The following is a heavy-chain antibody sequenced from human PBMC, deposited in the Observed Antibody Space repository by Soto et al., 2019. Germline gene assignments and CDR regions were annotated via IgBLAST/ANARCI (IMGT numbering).Heavy chain of an antibody. CDR3: ARVSNCSGGSCYPYYFDY. CDR1: GFPVSSNY. J-gene: IGHJ4*02. V-gene: IGHV3-53*04. CDR2: IYSGGST. D-gene: IGHD2-15*01. Sequence: SGGSLRLSCAASGFPVSSNYMSWVRQAPGKGLEWVSVIYSGGSTYYADSVKGRFTISRHNSKNTLYLQMNSLRAEDTAVYYCARVSNCSGGSCYPYYFDYWGQGTLVTVSS.